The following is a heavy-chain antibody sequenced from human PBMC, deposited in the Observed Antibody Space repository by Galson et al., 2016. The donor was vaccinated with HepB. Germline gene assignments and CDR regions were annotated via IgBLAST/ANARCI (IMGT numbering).Heavy chain of an antibody. J-gene: IGHJ4*02. CDR2: TYNSGSA. CDR1: GGSISSGGFY. V-gene: IGHV4-31*03. CDR3: ARVRDGNNWRVQPFDL. D-gene: IGHD5-24*01. Sequence: TLSLTCTVSGGSISSGGFYWSWIRQHPGKGLEWIGYTYNSGSAYYNPSLKSRLIISVDTSKNQLSLKLSSVTAADTAVYYCARVRDGNNWRVQPFDLWGQGTLVTVS.